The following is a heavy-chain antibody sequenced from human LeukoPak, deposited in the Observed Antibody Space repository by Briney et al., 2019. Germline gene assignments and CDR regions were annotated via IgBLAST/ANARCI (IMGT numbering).Heavy chain of an antibody. J-gene: IGHJ3*02. CDR1: GGTFSSYA. CDR2: IIPIFGTA. D-gene: IGHD2-2*02. V-gene: IGHV1-69*05. CDR3: ARASHYCSSTSCYNAFDI. Sequence: SVKVSCKASGGTFSSYAISWVRQAPGQGLEWMGGIIPIFGTANYAQKFQGRVTITTDESTSTAYTELSSLRSEDTAVYYCARASHYCSSTSCYNAFDIWGQGTMVTVSS.